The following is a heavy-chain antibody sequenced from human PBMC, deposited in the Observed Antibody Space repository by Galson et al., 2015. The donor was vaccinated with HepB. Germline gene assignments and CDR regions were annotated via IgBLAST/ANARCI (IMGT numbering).Heavy chain of an antibody. CDR1: GGYFRGYY. D-gene: IGHD1-26*01. Sequence: ETLSLTCAVYGGYFRGYYWSWVRQPRGGGREWNGEINHSGSTNYNPSLKSRVTISVDTSKNQFSLKLSAVTAADTAVYYCARVGGFLVRYFQHWGQGTLVTVSS. J-gene: IGHJ1*01. V-gene: IGHV4-34*01. CDR2: INHSGST. CDR3: ARVGGFLVRYFQH.